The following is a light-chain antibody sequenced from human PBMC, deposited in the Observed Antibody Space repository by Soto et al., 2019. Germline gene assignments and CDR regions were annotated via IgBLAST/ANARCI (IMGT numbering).Light chain of an antibody. V-gene: IGKV2-40*01. CDR2: TVS. Sequence: DIVMTQTPLSLPVTPGEPASISCGSSQSLLDSDDGNTYLDWYLQKPGQSPQLLIYTVSYRASGVPDRFSGSGSGTDFTLTITSLEPEDFAVYFCQQRSHWPSLTFGGGTKV. CDR3: QQRSHWPSLT. J-gene: IGKJ4*01. CDR1: QSLLDSDDGNTY.